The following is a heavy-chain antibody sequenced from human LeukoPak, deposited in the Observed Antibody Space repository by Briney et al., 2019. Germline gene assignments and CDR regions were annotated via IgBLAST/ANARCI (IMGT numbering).Heavy chain of an antibody. Sequence: PGGSLRLSCAASGFTFSDYYMSWIRRAPGKGLEWVSYISSSGSTIYYADSVKGRFTITRDNAKNSLYLQMNSLRAEDTAVYYCARYSSSWGYSSGWYRDLALHFDYWGQGTLVTVSS. CDR3: ARYSSSWGYSSGWYRDLALHFDY. J-gene: IGHJ4*02. V-gene: IGHV3-11*04. CDR1: GFTFSDYY. D-gene: IGHD6-19*01. CDR2: ISSSGSTI.